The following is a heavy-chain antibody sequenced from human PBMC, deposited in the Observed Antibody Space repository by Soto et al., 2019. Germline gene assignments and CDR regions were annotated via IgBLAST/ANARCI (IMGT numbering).Heavy chain of an antibody. CDR3: ARSPVVAAIDYYGMDV. CDR2: IHPDDSDT. CDR1: GYIFTNYW. D-gene: IGHD2-15*01. V-gene: IGHV5-51*01. Sequence: ASLKISCKGCGYIFTNYWIGWVRQMPGRGLEWMGIIHPDDSDTKYNPSFQGQVTFSADKSITTAYLHWSSLKASDTAIYYCARSPVVAAIDYYGMDVWGQGTTVTVSS. J-gene: IGHJ6*02.